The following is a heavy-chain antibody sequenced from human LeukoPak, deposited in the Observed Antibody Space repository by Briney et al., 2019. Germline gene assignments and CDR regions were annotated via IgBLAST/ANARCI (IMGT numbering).Heavy chain of an antibody. CDR1: GYTFIGYY. D-gene: IGHD4-17*01. V-gene: IGHV1-2*02. CDR2: INPNSGGT. Sequence: ASVKVSCKASGYTFIGYYMHWVRQAPGQGLEWMGWINPNSGGTNYAQKFQGRVTMTRDTSISTAYMELSRLRSDDTAVYYCARGPGDYSNYFDYWGQGTLVTVSS. J-gene: IGHJ4*02. CDR3: ARGPGDYSNYFDY.